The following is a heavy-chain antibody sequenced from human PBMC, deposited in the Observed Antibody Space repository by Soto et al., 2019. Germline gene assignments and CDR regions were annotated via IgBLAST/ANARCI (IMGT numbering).Heavy chain of an antibody. CDR3: AREISSGWANWFYT. D-gene: IGHD6-19*01. Sequence: QVQLVQSGAEVKKPGASVKVSCKASGYTFHSYGISWVRQAPGQGLEWMGTISGYNGNTNYAQKLQGRVTMTTDTSTSTAYLELRSLRSDDTAMYYCAREISSGWANWFYTWGHGTMVNVSS. CDR1: GYTFHSYG. V-gene: IGHV1-18*04. J-gene: IGHJ5*01. CDR2: ISGYNGNT.